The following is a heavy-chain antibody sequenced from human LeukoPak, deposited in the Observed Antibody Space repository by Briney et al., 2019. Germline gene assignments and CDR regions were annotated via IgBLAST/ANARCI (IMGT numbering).Heavy chain of an antibody. CDR3: ARGYYDSRGYSNTFDI. CDR1: GASISSSY. V-gene: IGHV4-59*01. J-gene: IGHJ3*02. Sequence: TSETLSLTXAVSGASISSSYWSWIRQSPGKGLEWIGYINYSGNTKYNPSLESRVTISVDASNNQFSLRLSSVTAADTAFYYCARGYYDSRGYSNTFDIWGQGTLVTVSS. D-gene: IGHD3-22*01. CDR2: INYSGNT.